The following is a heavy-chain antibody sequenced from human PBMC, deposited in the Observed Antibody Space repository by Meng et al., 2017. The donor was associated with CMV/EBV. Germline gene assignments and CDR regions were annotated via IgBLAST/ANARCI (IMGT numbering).Heavy chain of an antibody. CDR1: WGSISSGEYY. D-gene: IGHD2/OR15-2a*01. Sequence: QVQLGEWGAGLVKPLQVLSPTCNYPWGSISSGEYYWGWIRQPQGMGLVWIGYIYYSGATYYNPSLKSRDTISVDTSKNQFSLKLSSVTAADTGVYYGARTGEYPTFDYWGQGTLVTVSS. CDR3: ARTGEYPTFDY. CDR2: IYYSGAT. V-gene: IGHV4-30-4*08. J-gene: IGHJ4*02.